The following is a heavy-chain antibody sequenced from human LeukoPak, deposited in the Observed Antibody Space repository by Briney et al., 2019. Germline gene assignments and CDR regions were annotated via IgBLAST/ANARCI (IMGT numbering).Heavy chain of an antibody. CDR3: ALGEGPGLDY. CDR2: ISAYNGNT. J-gene: IGHJ4*02. V-gene: IGHV1-18*01. D-gene: IGHD3-10*01. Sequence: ASVKVSCKASRYTFTSYGISCVRQAPGQRLEWMGWISAYNGNTNYAQKLQGRVTMTTDTSTSTAYMQLRSRRSHDTAVYYCALGEGPGLDYWGQGTLVTVSS. CDR1: RYTFTSYG.